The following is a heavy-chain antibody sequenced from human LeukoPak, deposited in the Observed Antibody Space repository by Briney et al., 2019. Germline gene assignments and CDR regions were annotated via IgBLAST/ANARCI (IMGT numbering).Heavy chain of an antibody. Sequence: SETLSLTCIVSGGSISSYYWSWIRQPAGRGLEWIGRIYISGRTNYNPSLKSRVTMSVDTSKNQFSLKLRSVTAADTAVYYCASAGYYYDSSAYAIDYWGQGTLVTVSS. CDR1: GGSISSYY. J-gene: IGHJ4*02. CDR2: IYISGRT. CDR3: ASAGYYYDSSAYAIDY. D-gene: IGHD3-22*01. V-gene: IGHV4-4*07.